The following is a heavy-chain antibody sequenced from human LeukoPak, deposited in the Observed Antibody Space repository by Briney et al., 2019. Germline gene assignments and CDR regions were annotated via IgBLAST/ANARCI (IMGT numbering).Heavy chain of an antibody. J-gene: IGHJ4*02. CDR1: GFTFSSYG. D-gene: IGHD2-2*02. V-gene: IGHV3-30*02. Sequence: PGGSLRLSCAASGFTFSSYGMHWVRQAPGKGLEWVAFIRYDGSNKYDADSVKGRFTISRDNSKNTLYLQMNSLRAEDTAVYYCAKDRWVCSSTSCYNLFDYWGQGTLVTVSS. CDR3: AKDRWVCSSTSCYNLFDY. CDR2: IRYDGSNK.